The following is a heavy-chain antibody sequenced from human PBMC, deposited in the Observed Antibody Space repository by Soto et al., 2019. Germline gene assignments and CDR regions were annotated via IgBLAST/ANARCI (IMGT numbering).Heavy chain of an antibody. D-gene: IGHD3-22*01. CDR2: IIPIFGTA. Sequence: GASVKVSCKASGYAFTSYGISWVRQAPGHELEWMGGIIPIFGTANYAQKFPGRVTITADESTSTAYMELSSLRSEDTAVYYCASLEYYYDSSGYYDPLRIWGQGTMVTVSS. CDR3: ASLEYYYDSSGYYDPLRI. CDR1: GYAFTSYG. V-gene: IGHV1-69*13. J-gene: IGHJ3*02.